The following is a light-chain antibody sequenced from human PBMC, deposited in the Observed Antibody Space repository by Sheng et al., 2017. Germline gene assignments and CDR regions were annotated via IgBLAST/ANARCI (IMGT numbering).Light chain of an antibody. CDR2: QTT. CDR1: SSNIGAGYT. V-gene: IGLV1-40*01. J-gene: IGLJ2*01. CDR3: QSYDSSLSGWRV. Sequence: QSVLTQPPSVSGAPGQRVTISCTGNSSNIGAGYTVHWYQQLPGTAPKLVIYQTTNRPSGVPDRFSGSKSGTTASLAITGLQAADEADYYCQSYDSSLSGWRVFGGGTKLTVL.